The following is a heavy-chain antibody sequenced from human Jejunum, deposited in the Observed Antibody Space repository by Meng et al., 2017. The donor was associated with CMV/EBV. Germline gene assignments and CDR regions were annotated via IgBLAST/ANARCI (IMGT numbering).Heavy chain of an antibody. D-gene: IGHD2/OR15-2a*01. CDR2: IYHSGST. V-gene: IGHV4-4*01. J-gene: IGHJ4*02. CDR3: ARGQDEYKLGNN. CDR1: GGSISSSNW. Sequence: VSGGSISSSNWCSWVRQPPGKGLEWIGEIYHSGSTNYNPSLKSRVTISVDRSKNQFSLNLNSVTAADTALYFCARGQDEYKLGNNWGQGTLVTVSS.